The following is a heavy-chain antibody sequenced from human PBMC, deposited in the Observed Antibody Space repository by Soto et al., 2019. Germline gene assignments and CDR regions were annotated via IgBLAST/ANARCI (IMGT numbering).Heavy chain of an antibody. J-gene: IGHJ4*02. Sequence: PGGSLRLSCTASGFTFSSYAMNWVRQAPGKGLEWVSSISGGGGSTYYADSVKGRFTISRDNSKNTLYLQLNSLRAEDTAIYYCGNVRLSSSSMVSFDYWGRGLQVNVSS. CDR3: GNVRLSSSSMVSFDY. D-gene: IGHD3-10*01. CDR1: GFTFSSYA. CDR2: ISGGGGST. V-gene: IGHV3-23*01.